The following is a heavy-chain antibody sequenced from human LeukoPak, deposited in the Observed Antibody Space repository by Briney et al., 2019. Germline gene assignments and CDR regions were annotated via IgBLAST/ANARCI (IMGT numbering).Heavy chain of an antibody. V-gene: IGHV4-30-2*01. J-gene: IGHJ5*02. D-gene: IGHD5-24*01. CDR1: GGSISSGGYS. CDR3: ARKRDGSGWFDP. Sequence: TLSLTFAVSGGSISSGGYSWSWIRPPPGKGLEWIGYIYHSGSTYYNPSLKSRVTISVDRSKNQFSLRLSSVTAADTAVYYCARKRDGSGWFDPWGQGTLVTVSS. CDR2: IYHSGST.